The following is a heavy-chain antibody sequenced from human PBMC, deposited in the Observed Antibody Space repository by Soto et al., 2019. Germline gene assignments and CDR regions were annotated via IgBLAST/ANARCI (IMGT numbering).Heavy chain of an antibody. D-gene: IGHD2-21*02. CDR3: ARDLGWGVVTGYFDY. CDR1: GGSISSGDYY. CDR2: IYYSGST. V-gene: IGHV4-30-4*01. Sequence: QVQLQESGPGLVKPSQTLSLTCTVSGGSISSGDYYWSWIRQPPGMGLEWIGYIYYSGSTYYNPSLKSRVTISVDTSKNQFSLKLSSVTAADTAVYYCARDLGWGVVTGYFDYWGQGTLVTVSS. J-gene: IGHJ4*02.